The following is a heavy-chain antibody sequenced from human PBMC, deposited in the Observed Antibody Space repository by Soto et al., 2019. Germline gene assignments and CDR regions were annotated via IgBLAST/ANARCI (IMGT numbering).Heavy chain of an antibody. Sequence: QLRLQESGPGLLKPSETLSLTCTVSGGSISTTSYYWGWIRQPPGKGLEWIGNIYYSGSTYYNPSLKSRVTISVDTSKNQFSLKLSSVTAADTAVYYCARVGLPDSSGFYSSLFDYWGQGTLVTVSS. CDR3: ARVGLPDSSGFYSSLFDY. CDR1: GGSISTTSYY. CDR2: IYYSGST. V-gene: IGHV4-39*01. J-gene: IGHJ4*02. D-gene: IGHD3-22*01.